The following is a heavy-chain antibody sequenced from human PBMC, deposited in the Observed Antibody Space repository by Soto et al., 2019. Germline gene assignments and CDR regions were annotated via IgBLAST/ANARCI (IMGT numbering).Heavy chain of an antibody. D-gene: IGHD3-10*01. CDR2: ITSRTGFT. J-gene: IGHJ4*02. V-gene: IGHV3-48*02. CDR1: GFTFSDFN. CDR3: TRPTYYYGLGNCEFGF. Sequence: EVQLVESGGGLIQPGGSLRLSCTGSGFTFSDFNMNWVRQAPGKGLEWIAHITSRTGFTFYADSVKGRFTISRDNANNSLFLQMDSLRDGDTAVYYCTRPTYYYGLGNCEFGFWGQGTLVTVSA.